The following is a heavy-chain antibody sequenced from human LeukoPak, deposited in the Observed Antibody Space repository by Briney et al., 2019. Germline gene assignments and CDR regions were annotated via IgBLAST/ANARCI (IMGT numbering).Heavy chain of an antibody. Sequence: SETLSLTCSVFDGSISHYYWSWIRQPPGKGLEWIGYHYYSWSTTYNPSLQSRVTISVDTSKDHFSLKLSSVTAADTAVYSCARSIIGTRSKFDYWGQGTLVTVSS. D-gene: IGHD1/OR15-1a*01. CDR1: DGSISHYY. CDR3: ARSIIGTRSKFDY. V-gene: IGHV4-59*08. CDR2: HYYSWST. J-gene: IGHJ4*02.